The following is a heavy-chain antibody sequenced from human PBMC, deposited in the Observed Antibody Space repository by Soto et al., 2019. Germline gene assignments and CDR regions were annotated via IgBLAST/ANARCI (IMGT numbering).Heavy chain of an antibody. Sequence: GGSLRLSCAASVFTFRNYAMSWARQAPGKGLEWVSAISGSGGTTHYADSVKGRFTISRDNSKNTLYLQMNSLRVEDTAVYYCAKDRISTSCYAFDYLGQGSLVTVSS. J-gene: IGHJ4*02. D-gene: IGHD2-2*01. V-gene: IGHV3-23*01. CDR1: VFTFRNYA. CDR3: AKDRISTSCYAFDY. CDR2: ISGSGGTT.